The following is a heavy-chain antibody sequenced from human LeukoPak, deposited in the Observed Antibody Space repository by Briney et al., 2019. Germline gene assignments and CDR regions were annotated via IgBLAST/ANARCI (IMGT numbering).Heavy chain of an antibody. D-gene: IGHD6-13*01. CDR2: INHSGST. J-gene: IGHJ6*03. V-gene: IGHV4-34*01. Sequence: PSETLSLTCAVYGGSFSGYYWSWIRQPPGKGLEWIGEINHSGSTNYNPSLKSRVTISVDTSKNQFSLKLSSVTAADTAVYYCARLRAAAGRYYYYMDVWGKGTTVTVSS. CDR1: GGSFSGYY. CDR3: ARLRAAAGRYYYYMDV.